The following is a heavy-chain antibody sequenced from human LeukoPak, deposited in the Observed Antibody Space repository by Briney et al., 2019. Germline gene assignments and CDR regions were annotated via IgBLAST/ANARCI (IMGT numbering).Heavy chain of an antibody. Sequence: GGSLRLSCAASGFTFSSYAMHWVRQAPGKGLEWVSVIYSGGSTYYADSVKGRFTISRDNSKNTLYLQMNSLRAEDTAVYYCARDEDHYDSGGSPDWGQGTLVTVSS. V-gene: IGHV3-53*01. CDR3: ARDEDHYDSGGSPD. CDR2: IYSGGST. J-gene: IGHJ4*02. CDR1: GFTFSSYA. D-gene: IGHD3-22*01.